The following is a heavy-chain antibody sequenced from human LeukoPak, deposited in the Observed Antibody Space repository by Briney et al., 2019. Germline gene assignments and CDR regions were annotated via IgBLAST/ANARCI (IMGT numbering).Heavy chain of an antibody. Sequence: GGSLRLSCAVSGFTVSSSYMTWVRQALGKGLEWVSLIYAGGSTYYADSVKGRFTISRDNSKNTLYLQMNSLRAEDTAVYYCARRNSGSYDYWGQGTLVTVSS. J-gene: IGHJ4*02. D-gene: IGHD1-26*01. V-gene: IGHV3-53*01. CDR2: IYAGGST. CDR3: ARRNSGSYDY. CDR1: GFTVSSSY.